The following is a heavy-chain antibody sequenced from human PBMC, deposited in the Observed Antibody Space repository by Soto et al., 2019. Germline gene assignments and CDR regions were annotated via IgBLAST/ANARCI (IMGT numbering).Heavy chain of an antibody. CDR2: IKGKVDGGAT. CDR1: GLTFSGAW. D-gene: IGHD3-16*01. V-gene: IGHV3-15*01. Sequence: EVQLVESGGNLVNPGGSLRLSCATSGLTFSGAWLSWVRQAPGKGLEWVGRIKGKVDGGATDYAAPVKGRFVISRAHSKDTLYLQINSLKTEDTAVYFCTTDVTGAYGGDYWGQGTLVTVSS. J-gene: IGHJ4*02. CDR3: TTDVTGAYGGDY.